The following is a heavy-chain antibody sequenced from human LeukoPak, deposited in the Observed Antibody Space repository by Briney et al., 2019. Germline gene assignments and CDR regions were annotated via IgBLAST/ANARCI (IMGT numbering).Heavy chain of an antibody. D-gene: IGHD2-2*01. Sequence: GESLKISCKGSGYIFTSYWIGWVRQMPGKGLEWMGIIYPGDSDTRYSPSFQGQVTISADKSISTAYLQWSSLKASDTAMYYCARTLPDNVVVPAAGFDYWGQGTLVTVSS. J-gene: IGHJ4*02. V-gene: IGHV5-51*01. CDR2: IYPGDSDT. CDR3: ARTLPDNVVVPAAGFDY. CDR1: GYIFTSYW.